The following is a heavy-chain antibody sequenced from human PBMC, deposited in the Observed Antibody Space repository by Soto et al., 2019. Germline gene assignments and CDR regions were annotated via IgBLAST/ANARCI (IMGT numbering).Heavy chain of an antibody. D-gene: IGHD3-3*01. CDR2: IYYSGST. J-gene: IGHJ6*03. Sequence: SEILSLTCTVSGGSISSYYWSWVRQPPGKRLEWIGYIYYSGSTNYNPSLKSRVTISVDTSKNQFSLKLSSVTAADTAVYYCSRVSAYDFWSGYPWYYMDVWGKGTTVTVSS. CDR1: GGSISSYY. CDR3: SRVSAYDFWSGYPWYYMDV. V-gene: IGHV4-59*01.